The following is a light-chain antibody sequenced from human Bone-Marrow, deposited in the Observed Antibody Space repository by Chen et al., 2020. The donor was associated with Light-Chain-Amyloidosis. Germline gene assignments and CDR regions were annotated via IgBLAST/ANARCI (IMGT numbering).Light chain of an antibody. CDR2: KDT. J-gene: IGLJ3*02. V-gene: IGLV3-27*01. CDR1: VLANRY. Sequence: SYELTQPPSVSVSPGQTARITCSGDVLANRYSRWFQQKPGQAPVLVIYKDTERPSGIPERFSGSSSVTIVTLTITGAQVEDEADYYCYSAADNNLWVFGGGTKLTVL. CDR3: YSAADNNLWV.